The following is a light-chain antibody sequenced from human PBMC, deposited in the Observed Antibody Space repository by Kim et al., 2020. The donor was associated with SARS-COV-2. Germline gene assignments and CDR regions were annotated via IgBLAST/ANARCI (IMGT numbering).Light chain of an antibody. Sequence: EIVMTQSPATLSVSPGERATLSCRASQSVSSNLAWYQQKPGQAPRLLIYGASTRATGIPARFSGSGSGTEFTLTISSLQSEDFAVYYCQQYNKWPPMYAFGQGTKLENK. CDR2: GAS. CDR3: QQYNKWPPMYA. J-gene: IGKJ2*01. CDR1: QSVSSN. V-gene: IGKV3-15*01.